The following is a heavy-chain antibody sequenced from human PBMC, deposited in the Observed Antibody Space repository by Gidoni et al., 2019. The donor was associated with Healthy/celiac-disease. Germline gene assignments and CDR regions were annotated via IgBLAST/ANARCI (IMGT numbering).Heavy chain of an antibody. Sequence: EVQLVESGGGLVQPGGSLRLSCAASGFTFSSYAMHWVRQAPGKGLEYVSAISSNGGSTYYANSVKGRFTISRDNSKNTLYLQMVSLRAEDMAVYYCASSQQDTAMPLGYWGQGTLVTVSS. V-gene: IGHV3-64*01. CDR1: GFTFSSYA. CDR3: ASSQQDTAMPLGY. D-gene: IGHD5-18*01. J-gene: IGHJ4*02. CDR2: ISSNGGST.